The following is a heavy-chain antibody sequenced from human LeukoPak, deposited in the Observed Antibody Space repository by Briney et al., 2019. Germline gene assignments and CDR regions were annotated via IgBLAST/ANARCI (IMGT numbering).Heavy chain of an antibody. J-gene: IGHJ4*02. D-gene: IGHD6-13*01. CDR1: GYTFTSYG. V-gene: IGHV1-18*01. CDR2: ISAYNGNT. CDR3: ARDVFGSSWYDEGGFDY. Sequence: ASVTVSFTASGYTFTSYGISWVRQAPGQGLEWMGWISAYNGNTNYAQKLQGRVTMTTDTSTSTAYMELRSLRSDDTAVYYCARDVFGSSWYDEGGFDYWGQGTLVTVSS.